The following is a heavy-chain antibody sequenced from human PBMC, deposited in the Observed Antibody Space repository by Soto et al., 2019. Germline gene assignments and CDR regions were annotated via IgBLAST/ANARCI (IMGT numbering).Heavy chain of an antibody. Sequence: EVQLLESGGGLVQPGGSLRLSCAGSTFAFTSFAMSWVRQAPGKGLEWVADISGSGGNTYYADSVKGRFTISRDNYKYTLYLEMNSLRAEDTALYYCAKFELTSSFYYLYGLDVWGRGTTVIVSS. V-gene: IGHV3-23*01. D-gene: IGHD3-22*01. J-gene: IGHJ6*02. CDR2: ISGSGGNT. CDR3: AKFELTSSFYYLYGLDV. CDR1: TFAFTSFA.